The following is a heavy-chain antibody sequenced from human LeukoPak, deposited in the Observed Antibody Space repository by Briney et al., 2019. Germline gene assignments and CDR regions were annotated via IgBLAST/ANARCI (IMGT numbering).Heavy chain of an antibody. D-gene: IGHD4-23*01. CDR1: GGPLSSYP. CDR3: ASLTPTKGY. V-gene: IGHV1-69*02. Sequence: SVKVSCKASGGPLSSYPLNWVRQAPGQGLEWMGRIIPVVDLINYAQRFQGRVTMTADKSTNTAYMELSSLESDDTAVYYCASLTPTKGYWGQGTLVTVSS. CDR2: IIPVVDLI. J-gene: IGHJ4*02.